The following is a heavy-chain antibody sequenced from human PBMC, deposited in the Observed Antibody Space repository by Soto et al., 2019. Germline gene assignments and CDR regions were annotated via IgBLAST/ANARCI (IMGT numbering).Heavy chain of an antibody. D-gene: IGHD3-16*01. CDR2: IQPDGSDK. CDR3: ASDWLAGEPHRRWNY. CDR1: GFTFGNYW. V-gene: IGHV3-7*04. Sequence: EVQLVESGGGLVQPGGSLRLSCTGSGFTFGNYWMSWVRQAPGKGLEWVANIQPDGSDKYYEESVKGRFTISRDNAKNSLYLQMNSLSAADTAVYFWASDWLAGEPHRRWNYWVQGTLVTVSS. J-gene: IGHJ4*01.